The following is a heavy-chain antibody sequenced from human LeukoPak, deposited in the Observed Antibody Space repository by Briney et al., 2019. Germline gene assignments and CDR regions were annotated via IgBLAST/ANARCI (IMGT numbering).Heavy chain of an antibody. CDR2: ISGSGNSI. CDR1: GFIFRSYG. Sequence: PGGSLRLSCAASGFIFRSYGMSWVRQAPGKGLKWVSGISGSGNSIYYADSVKGRFTISRDNSKNTLYLQMNSLRAEDTAVYYCARDWYNNSDAFDLWGQGTMVTVSS. J-gene: IGHJ3*01. V-gene: IGHV3-23*01. D-gene: IGHD4-11*01. CDR3: ARDWYNNSDAFDL.